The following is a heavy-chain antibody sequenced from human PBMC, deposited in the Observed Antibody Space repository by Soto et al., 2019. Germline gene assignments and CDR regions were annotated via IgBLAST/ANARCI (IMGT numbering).Heavy chain of an antibody. J-gene: IGHJ6*02. CDR2: ISYDGSNK. CDR1: AITFMSYA. Sequence: GRCIRFPCAPCAITFMSYAMRGVRQAPSKGLGWVAVISYDGSNKYYADYVKGRFTISRDNSKKPLYLQMNSLRAEETAVYYCARDFLSSHLWSGYYPANNGMCGCGQRPT. CDR3: ARDFLSSHLWSGYYPANNGMCG. D-gene: IGHD3-3*02. V-gene: IGHV3-30-3*01.